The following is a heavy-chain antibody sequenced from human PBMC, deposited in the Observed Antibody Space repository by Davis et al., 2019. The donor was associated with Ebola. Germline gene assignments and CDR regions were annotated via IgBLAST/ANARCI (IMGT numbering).Heavy chain of an antibody. J-gene: IGHJ5*02. D-gene: IGHD2-2*01. CDR2: INTNTGNP. Sequence: AASVKVSCKASGYTFTSYAMNWVRQAPGQGLEWMGWINTNTGNPTYAQGFTGRFVFSLDTSVSTAYLQISSLKAEDTAVYYCARVCCISTSCWLDPWGQGNLVIVSS. CDR3: ARVCCISTSCWLDP. V-gene: IGHV7-4-1*02. CDR1: GYTFTSYA.